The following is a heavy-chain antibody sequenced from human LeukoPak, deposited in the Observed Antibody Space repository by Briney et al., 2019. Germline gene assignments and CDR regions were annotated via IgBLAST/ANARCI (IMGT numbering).Heavy chain of an antibody. CDR3: AREAAAGRGFDP. CDR2: INPSGGST. CDR1: GYTSTSYY. Sequence: ASVKVSCKASGYTSTSYYMHWVRQAPGQGLEWMGIINPSGGSTSYAQKFQGRVTMTRDTSTSTVYMELSSLRSEDTAVYYCAREAAAGRGFDPWGQGTLVTVSS. D-gene: IGHD6-13*01. J-gene: IGHJ5*02. V-gene: IGHV1-46*01.